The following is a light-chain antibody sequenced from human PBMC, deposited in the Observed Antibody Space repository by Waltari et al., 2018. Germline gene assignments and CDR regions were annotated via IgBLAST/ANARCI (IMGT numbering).Light chain of an antibody. Sequence: DIQMTQSPSTLSASVGDRVTITCRASQRMSSWLAWYQQKPGTAPKLLNYNASTLESGVPSMVSGSGSGTECTHTINILQRDDFATYYCQQYNGYWTFGEGTKVEIK. CDR3: QQYNGYWT. J-gene: IGKJ1*01. CDR2: NAS. CDR1: QRMSSW. V-gene: IGKV1-5*03.